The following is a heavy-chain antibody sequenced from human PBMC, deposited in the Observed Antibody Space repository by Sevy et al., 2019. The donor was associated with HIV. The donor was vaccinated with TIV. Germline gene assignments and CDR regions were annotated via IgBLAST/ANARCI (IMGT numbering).Heavy chain of an antibody. J-gene: IGHJ6*02. CDR1: GYIFTNYE. V-gene: IGHV1-8*01. CDR2: MNPDSGNT. CDR3: ARVPYGSSPEYYYYYGIDV. Sequence: ASVKVSCKASGYIFTNYEINWVRQATGQGLEWLGRMNPDSGNTDYAQKFQGRVTMTRNTSISTAYMELSSLRSEDTAVYFCARVPYGSSPEYYYYYGIDVWGQGTPVTVSS. D-gene: IGHD3-10*01.